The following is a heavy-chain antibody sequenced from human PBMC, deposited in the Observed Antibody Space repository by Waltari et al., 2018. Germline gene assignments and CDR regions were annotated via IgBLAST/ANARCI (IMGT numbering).Heavy chain of an antibody. V-gene: IGHV4-30-4*08. CDR1: GASINSGDYY. J-gene: IGHJ3*02. Sequence: QVHLQESGPGLAKPSQTLSLTCSVSGASINSGDYYWSWIRQPPGKGLEWIGDICYSGTTYYTPSLKSRVSISLDTAKNAFSLEVRSVPAADTAMYYCARVDTIFGVVPHADAFDIWGQGTMVTVAS. D-gene: IGHD3-3*01. CDR3: ARVDTIFGVVPHADAFDI. CDR2: ICYSGTT.